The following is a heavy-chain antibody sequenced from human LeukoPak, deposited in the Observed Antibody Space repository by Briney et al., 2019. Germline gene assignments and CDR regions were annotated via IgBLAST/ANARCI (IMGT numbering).Heavy chain of an antibody. J-gene: IGHJ5*02. Sequence: SQTLSLTCAISGDSVSSNSAAWNWIRQSPSRGLEWLGRTYYRSKWYNDYAVSVKSRITINPDTSKNQFSLQLNSVTPEDTAVYYCARVARSLWFGELLLRRGNTNWFDPWGQGTLVTVSS. CDR1: GDSVSSNSAA. CDR2: TYYRSKWYN. V-gene: IGHV6-1*01. CDR3: ARVARSLWFGELLLRRGNTNWFDP. D-gene: IGHD3-10*01.